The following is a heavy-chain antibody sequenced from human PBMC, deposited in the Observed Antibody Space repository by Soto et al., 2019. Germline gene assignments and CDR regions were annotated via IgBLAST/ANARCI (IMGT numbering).Heavy chain of an antibody. V-gene: IGHV3-30-3*01. CDR3: ARDVYYYDSSGYYYYYGMDV. D-gene: IGHD3-22*01. Sequence: GGSLRLSCAASGFTFSSYAMHWVRQAPGKGLEWVAVISYDGSNKYYAAPVKGRFTISRDNSKNTLYLQMNSLRAEDTAVYYCARDVYYYDSSGYYYYYGMDVWGQGTTVTVSS. CDR1: GFTFSSYA. J-gene: IGHJ6*02. CDR2: ISYDGSNK.